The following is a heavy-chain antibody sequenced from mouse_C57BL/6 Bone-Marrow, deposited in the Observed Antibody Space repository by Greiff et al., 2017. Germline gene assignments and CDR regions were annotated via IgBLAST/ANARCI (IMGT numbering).Heavy chain of an antibody. V-gene: IGHV1-47*01. CDR1: GYTFTTYP. Sequence: QVQLQQSGAELVKPGASVKMSCKASGYTFTTYPIEWMKQTHGKSLEWIGNFHPYNDDTKYNEKFKGKATLTVEKSSSTVYLELSRLTSDDSAVYYCGRGYYGSSPWFAYWGQGTLVTVSA. CDR2: FHPYNDDT. D-gene: IGHD1-1*01. CDR3: GRGYYGSSPWFAY. J-gene: IGHJ3*01.